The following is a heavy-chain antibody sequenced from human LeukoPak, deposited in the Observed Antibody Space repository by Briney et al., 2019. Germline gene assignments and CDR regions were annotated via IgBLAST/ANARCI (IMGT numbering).Heavy chain of an antibody. J-gene: IGHJ4*02. CDR3: AKDREQWLVGWAYFDY. CDR2: ISYDGSNK. D-gene: IGHD6-19*01. Sequence: PGGSLRLSCAASGFTFSSYAMHWVRQAPGKGLEWVTDISYDGSNKYYADSVKGRFTISRDNSKNTLYLQMNSLRAEDTAVYYCAKDREQWLVGWAYFDYWGQGTLVTVSS. CDR1: GFTFSSYA. V-gene: IGHV3-30*04.